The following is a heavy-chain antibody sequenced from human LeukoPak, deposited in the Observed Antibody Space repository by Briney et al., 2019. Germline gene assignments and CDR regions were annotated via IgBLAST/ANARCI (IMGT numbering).Heavy chain of an antibody. Sequence: GGSLRLSCAASGFTFSSYGMHWVRQAAGKGLEWVAFIRYDGSNKYYAVSVKGRFTISRDNSKNTLYLQMNSLRAEDTAVYYCAKDPAVAGEYFDYWGQGTLVTVSS. D-gene: IGHD6-19*01. V-gene: IGHV3-30*02. CDR1: GFTFSSYG. CDR3: AKDPAVAGEYFDY. J-gene: IGHJ4*02. CDR2: IRYDGSNK.